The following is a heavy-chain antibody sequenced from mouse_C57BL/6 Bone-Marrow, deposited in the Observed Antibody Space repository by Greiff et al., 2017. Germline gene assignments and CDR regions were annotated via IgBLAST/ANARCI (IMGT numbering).Heavy chain of an antibody. J-gene: IGHJ3*01. CDR2: IWGGGST. D-gene: IGHD2-1*01. Sequence: QVQLQQSGPGLVQPSQSLSITCTVSGFSLTSYGVHWVRQSPGKGLEWLGVIWGGGSTDYNAAFISRLSISKDNSKCQVFFKMNSLQADDTAIYYCARSTPWFAYWGQGTLVTVSA. CDR1: GFSLTSYG. CDR3: ARSTPWFAY. V-gene: IGHV2-2*01.